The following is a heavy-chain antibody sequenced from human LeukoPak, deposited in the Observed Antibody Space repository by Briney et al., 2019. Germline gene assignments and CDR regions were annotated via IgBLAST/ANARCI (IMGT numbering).Heavy chain of an antibody. Sequence: GASVKVSCKASGYTFTSYGISWVRQAPGQGLEWMGWISAYNGNTNYAQKLQGRVTMTTDTSTSTAYMELRSLRSDDTAVYYCARGGYDILTGPPPSPYYYYMDVWGKGTTVTISS. CDR2: ISAYNGNT. J-gene: IGHJ6*03. D-gene: IGHD3-9*01. CDR1: GYTFTSYG. CDR3: ARGGYDILTGPPPSPYYYYMDV. V-gene: IGHV1-18*01.